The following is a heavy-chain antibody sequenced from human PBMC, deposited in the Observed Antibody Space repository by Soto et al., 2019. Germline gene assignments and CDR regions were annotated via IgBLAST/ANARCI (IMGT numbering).Heavy chain of an antibody. CDR3: ARDWGHGFFHFDS. Sequence: SETLSLTCAVSGYSISTGFNWGWIRQPPGKGLEWIGSIYHSGSTYYNLSLKSRVTISADTSKNQISLKLISVTAPATALYYCARDWGHGFFHFDSWGQGTLVTVSS. CDR1: GYSISTGFN. J-gene: IGHJ4*02. V-gene: IGHV4-38-2*02. CDR2: IYHSGST. D-gene: IGHD3-16*01.